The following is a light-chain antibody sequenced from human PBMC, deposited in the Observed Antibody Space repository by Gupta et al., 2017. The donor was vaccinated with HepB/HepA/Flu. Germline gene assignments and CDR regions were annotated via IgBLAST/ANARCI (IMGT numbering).Light chain of an antibody. CDR1: QSVSSN. V-gene: IGKV3-15*01. CDR3: HQDHFCPGT. CDR2: GAS. J-gene: IGKJ1*01. Sequence: EVVMTQSPATLSVSPGERATLPCRASQSVSSNLAWYQQKPGQAPRILIYGASTMETGVPARFSGSGSGTEFALSISSLRSEDSAVYYCHQDHFCPGTFGQGTKVEIK.